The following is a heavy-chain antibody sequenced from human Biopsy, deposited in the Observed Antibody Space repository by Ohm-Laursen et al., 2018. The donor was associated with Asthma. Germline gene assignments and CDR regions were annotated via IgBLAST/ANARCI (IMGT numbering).Heavy chain of an antibody. J-gene: IGHJ6*02. D-gene: IGHD3-10*01. CDR2: ISVYNGNT. CDR1: GYTFNSAG. V-gene: IGHV1-18*01. CDR3: AGAVDDSHYYGIDV. Sequence: ASVKVSCKTSGYTFNSAGITWVRQAPGQGLEWMGWISVYNGNTKVAQKLQDRVTMITDASTSTAYMELRSLRSDDTAVYFWAGAVDDSHYYGIDVWGQGTTVTVS.